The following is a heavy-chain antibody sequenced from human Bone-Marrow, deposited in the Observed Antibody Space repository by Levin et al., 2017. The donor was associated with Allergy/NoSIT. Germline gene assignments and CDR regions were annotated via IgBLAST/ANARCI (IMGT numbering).Heavy chain of an antibody. J-gene: IGHJ5*02. D-gene: IGHD2-8*02. CDR1: GDSITSNNW. CDR2: IYHSGNT. CDR3: ATRAYWRWLDP. Sequence: TGGSLRLSCSVSGDSITSNNWWNWVRQSPGKGLEWIGEIYHSGNTNYNPSLRGRVTISVDASKNQFSLNMTSVTAADTAVYYCATRAYWRWLDPWGQGTLVTVSS. V-gene: IGHV4-4*02.